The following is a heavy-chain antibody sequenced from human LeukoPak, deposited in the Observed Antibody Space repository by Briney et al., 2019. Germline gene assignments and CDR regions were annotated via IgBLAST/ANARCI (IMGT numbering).Heavy chain of an antibody. CDR1: GFTFSNFW. CDR2: IHPEGNEK. CDR3: ARGDAFSGDH. Sequence: PGGSLRLSCAVSGFTFSNFWVSWVRQAPGRGLEWVANIHPEGNEKYHVGSVEGRFVISRDNTKNLLFLQMSGLRVGDTALYYCARGDAFSGDHWGQGTLVTVSS. J-gene: IGHJ4*02. V-gene: IGHV3-7*04.